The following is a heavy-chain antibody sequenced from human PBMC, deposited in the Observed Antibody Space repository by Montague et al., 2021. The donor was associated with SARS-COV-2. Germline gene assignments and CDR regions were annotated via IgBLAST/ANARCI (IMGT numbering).Heavy chain of an antibody. Sequence: TLSLTCTVSGGSISGDNYYRTWIRQHPGKGLEWIAYIYYTGSTYYNPSLQSRLRTSLDTSKNQFSLTLTSVTPADTAIYYCARNRGWGSRGAGYIDLWGRGTLVTVSS. J-gene: IGHJ2*01. D-gene: IGHD7-27*01. CDR1: GGSISGDNYY. V-gene: IGHV4-31*03. CDR3: ARNRGWGSRGAGYIDL. CDR2: IYYTGST.